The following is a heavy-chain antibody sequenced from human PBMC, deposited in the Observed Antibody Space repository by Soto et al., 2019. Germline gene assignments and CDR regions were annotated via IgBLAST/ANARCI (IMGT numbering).Heavy chain of an antibody. CDR3: VRATYFSDSSGYTRCLDY. J-gene: IGHJ4*02. V-gene: IGHV1-24*01. CDR2: FDPEDGET. D-gene: IGHD3-22*01. Sequence: GASVKVSCKVSGYTLAELSMHWVRQAPGKGLEWMGGFDPEDGETIYAQKFQGRVTMTEDTSTDTAYMELSSLRSEDTAVYYCVRATYFSDSSGYTRCLDYWGQGTLVTVSS. CDR1: GYTLAELS.